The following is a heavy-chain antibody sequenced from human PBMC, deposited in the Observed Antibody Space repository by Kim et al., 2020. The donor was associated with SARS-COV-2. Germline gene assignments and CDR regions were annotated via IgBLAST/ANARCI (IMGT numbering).Heavy chain of an antibody. Sequence: GGSLRLSCAASGFTFSSYAMSWVRQAPGKGLEWVSAICSSGSNTYYADSVKGRFTISRDNSKNTLYLQMNSLRAEDTAVYYCAKGLLDCSSTSCYEEDYYYYYGMDVWGQGTTVTVSS. CDR3: AKGLLDCSSTSCYEEDYYYYYGMDV. V-gene: IGHV3-23*05. D-gene: IGHD2-2*01. CDR2: ICSSGSNT. CDR1: GFTFSSYA. J-gene: IGHJ6*02.